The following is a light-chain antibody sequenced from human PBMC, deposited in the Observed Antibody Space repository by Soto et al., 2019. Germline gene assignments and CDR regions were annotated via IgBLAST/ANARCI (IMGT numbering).Light chain of an antibody. J-gene: IGLJ3*02. V-gene: IGLV2-11*01. CDR3: CSYDHDTSSVL. Sequence: QSALTQPRSVSGSPGQSVTISCTGTSSDVGGYNYVSWYQQHPGKAPKLMIYDVSKRPSGVPDRFSGSKSGNTASLTISGLQADDESDYFCCSYDHDTSSVLFGGGTKLTVL. CDR2: DVS. CDR1: SSDVGGYNY.